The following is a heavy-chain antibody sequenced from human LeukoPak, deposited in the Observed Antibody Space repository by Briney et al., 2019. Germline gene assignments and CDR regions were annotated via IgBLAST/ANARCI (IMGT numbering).Heavy chain of an antibody. Sequence: GASVKVSCKVSGYTLTELSMHWVRQAPGKGLEWMGGFDPEDGETIYAQKFQGRVTMTEDTSTDTAYMELSSLRSEDTAVYYCARDNSVGGGAWWFNPWGQGTLVTVSS. J-gene: IGHJ5*02. CDR2: FDPEDGET. CDR3: ARDNSVGGGAWWFNP. D-gene: IGHD1-26*01. CDR1: GYTLTELS. V-gene: IGHV1-24*01.